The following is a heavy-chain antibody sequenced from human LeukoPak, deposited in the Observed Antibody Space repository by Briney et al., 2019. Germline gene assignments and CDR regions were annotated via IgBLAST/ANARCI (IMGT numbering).Heavy chain of an antibody. CDR1: GFPFSSCA. Sequence: RSGGSLRLSCAASGFPFSSCAMNWVRQAPGKGLEWVSVIAGSDGFTQYADSVKGRFTISRDNSKNTVYLQMNRLRVEDTALYYCVRSLDYWGQGTLVTVSS. J-gene: IGHJ4*02. CDR3: VRSLDY. V-gene: IGHV3-23*01. CDR2: IAGSDGFT.